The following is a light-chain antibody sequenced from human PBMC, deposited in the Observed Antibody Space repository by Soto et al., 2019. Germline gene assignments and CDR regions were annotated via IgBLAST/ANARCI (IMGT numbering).Light chain of an antibody. V-gene: IGLV2-23*01. CDR2: EGS. J-gene: IGLJ1*01. Sequence: QSALTQPASVSGSPGQSITISCTGTSSDVGRYNLVFWYQQHPGKAPKLMIYEGSKRPSGVSNRFSGSKSANTASLTISGLQAEDEADYYCCSYAGSDTPYVFGTGTKVTVL. CDR1: SSDVGRYNL. CDR3: CSYAGSDTPYV.